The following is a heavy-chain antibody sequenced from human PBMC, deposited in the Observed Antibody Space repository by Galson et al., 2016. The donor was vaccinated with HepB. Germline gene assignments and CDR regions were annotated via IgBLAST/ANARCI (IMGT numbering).Heavy chain of an antibody. D-gene: IGHD1-14*01. CDR2: IIPLFGTT. CDR1: GGIFSSYA. V-gene: IGHV1-69*13. Sequence: SVKVSCKASGGIFSSYAISWVRQAPGQGLEWMGGIIPLFGTTSYAQKFQGRVTITADESTSTAYMELSSLRSEDTAVYYCARDLNRREGPHLSDYYYYGMDVWGQGTTVTVSS. J-gene: IGHJ6*02. CDR3: ARDLNRREGPHLSDYYYYGMDV.